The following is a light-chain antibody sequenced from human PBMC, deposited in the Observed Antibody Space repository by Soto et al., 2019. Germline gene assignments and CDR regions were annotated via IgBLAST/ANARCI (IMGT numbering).Light chain of an antibody. CDR1: SSDVGGYNY. CDR3: SSYTISTTLV. Sequence: QSVLTQPASVSGSPGQSITISCTGTSSDVGGYNYVSWYQQHPGKAPKLMIYEVSNRPSGVSNRFSGSKSGNTASLTISGLQAEDEADYYCSSYTISTTLVLGTVNKVTV. CDR2: EVS. V-gene: IGLV2-14*01. J-gene: IGLJ1*01.